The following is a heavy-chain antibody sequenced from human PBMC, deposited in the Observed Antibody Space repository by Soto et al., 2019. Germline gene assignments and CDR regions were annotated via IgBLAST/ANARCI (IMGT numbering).Heavy chain of an antibody. CDR2: IFTRDSET. J-gene: IGHJ5*02. D-gene: IGHD3-10*01. CDR1: GHLFNNHW. V-gene: IGHV5-51*01. Sequence: PGASLKISCKGPGHLFNNHWIGWVRQTPGKGLEWMRLIFTRDSETKTSPSFQGHVSFSVDNSINTVYLQWTSLKTTDTGIYFCARGYFDSGYGYDLWGQGTLVTVSS. CDR3: ARGYFDSGYGYDL.